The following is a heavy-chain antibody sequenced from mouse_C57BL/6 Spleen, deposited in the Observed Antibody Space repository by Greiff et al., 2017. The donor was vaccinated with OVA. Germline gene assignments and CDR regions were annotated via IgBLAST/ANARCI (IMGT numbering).Heavy chain of an antibody. V-gene: IGHV1-47*01. J-gene: IGHJ4*01. CDR1: GYTFTTYP. Sequence: VQVVESGAELVKPGASVKMSCKASGYTFTTYPIEWMKQNHGKSLEWIGNFHPYNDDTKYNEKFKGKATLTVEKSSSTVYLERSRLTSDDSAVYYCATYGSRGYAMDYWGQGTSVTVSS. CDR3: ATYGSRGYAMDY. D-gene: IGHD1-1*01. CDR2: FHPYNDDT.